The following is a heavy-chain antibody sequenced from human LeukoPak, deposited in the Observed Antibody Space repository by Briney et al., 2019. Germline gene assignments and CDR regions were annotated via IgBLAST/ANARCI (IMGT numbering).Heavy chain of an antibody. CDR1: GGTFSSYA. Sequence: SVKVSCKASGGTFSSYAISWVRQAPGQGLEWMGRIIPILGIANYAQKFQGRVTITADKSTSTAYMELSSLRSEDTAVYYCARDCGGDCYHPNGLDPWGQGTLVTVSS. CDR3: ARDCGGDCYHPNGLDP. J-gene: IGHJ5*02. V-gene: IGHV1-69*04. CDR2: IIPILGIA. D-gene: IGHD2-21*02.